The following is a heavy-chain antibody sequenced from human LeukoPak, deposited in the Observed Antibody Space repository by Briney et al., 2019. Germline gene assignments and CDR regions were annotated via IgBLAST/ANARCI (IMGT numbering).Heavy chain of an antibody. CDR2: IYYSGST. Sequence: SETLSLTCTVSGGSINTDDYFWTWTRQPPEKGLEWIGYIYYSGSTYYNPSLKSRLTISVDTSKNHFSLKLRSVTAADTAVYYCARAPSTNNYYYYMDVWGKGTTVTVSS. J-gene: IGHJ6*03. D-gene: IGHD1/OR15-1a*01. CDR3: ARAPSTNNYYYYMDV. V-gene: IGHV4-30-4*08. CDR1: GGSINTDDYF.